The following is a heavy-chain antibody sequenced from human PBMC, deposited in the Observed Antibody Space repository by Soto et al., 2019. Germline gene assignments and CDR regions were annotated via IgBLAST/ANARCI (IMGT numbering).Heavy chain of an antibody. Sequence: QLQLQESGPGLVKPSETLSLTCTVSGGSISSSNYYWAWVRQPPGKGLECIANIYYSGDTYFHPSLRNRLTVSVDTSKNQFSLTLSSLTAADTAMYYCASLQVPGNFDYWGQGTRVTVSS. CDR1: GGSISSSNYY. CDR3: ASLQVPGNFDY. V-gene: IGHV4-39*01. J-gene: IGHJ4*02. CDR2: IYYSGDT. D-gene: IGHD6-13*01.